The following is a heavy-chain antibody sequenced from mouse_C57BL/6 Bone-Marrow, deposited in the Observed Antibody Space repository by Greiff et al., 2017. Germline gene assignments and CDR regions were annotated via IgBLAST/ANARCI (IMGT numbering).Heavy chain of an antibody. J-gene: IGHJ2*01. D-gene: IGHD2-10*02. CDR2: IDPSDSYT. CDR1: GYTFTSYW. Sequence: QVQLQQPGAELVKPGASVKLSCKASGYTFTSYWMQWVKQRPGQGLEWIGEIDPSDSYTNYNQKFKGKATLTVDTSSSTAYMQLSSLTSEDSAVYYCARERYGPFDYWGQGTTLTVSS. CDR3: ARERYGPFDY. V-gene: IGHV1-50*01.